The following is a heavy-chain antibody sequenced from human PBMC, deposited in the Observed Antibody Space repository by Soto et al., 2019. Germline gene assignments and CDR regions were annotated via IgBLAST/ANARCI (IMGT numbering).Heavy chain of an antibody. CDR2: MYDGGSS. V-gene: IGHV4-59*08. CDR1: GASIRSNY. Sequence: QVLLQESGPGLLKPSETLSLTCTVSGASIRSNYWSWVRQPPGEGLEWIGYMYDGGSSNYNPSLGCRVTLSVDTSDNQFSLKLTSVTAAGTAVYFCARLEVGLWYFDLWGRGTLVTVS. CDR3: ARLEVGLWYFDL. J-gene: IGHJ2*01. D-gene: IGHD2-2*01.